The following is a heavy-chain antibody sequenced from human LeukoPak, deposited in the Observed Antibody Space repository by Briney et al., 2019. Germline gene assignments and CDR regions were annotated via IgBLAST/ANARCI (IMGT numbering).Heavy chain of an antibody. Sequence: SETLSHTCTVSGGSISSYYWSWIRQPPGKGLEWIGYIYYSGSTNYNPSLKSRVTISVDTSKNQFSLKLSSVTAADTAVYYCARGRGIAVAGTGRLRWYFDLWGRGTLVTVSS. V-gene: IGHV4-59*01. J-gene: IGHJ2*01. CDR1: GGSISSYY. D-gene: IGHD6-19*01. CDR3: ARGRGIAVAGTGRLRWYFDL. CDR2: IYYSGST.